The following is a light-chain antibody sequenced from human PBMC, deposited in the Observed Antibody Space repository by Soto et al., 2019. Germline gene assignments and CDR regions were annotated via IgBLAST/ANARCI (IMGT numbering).Light chain of an antibody. Sequence: EIVLTQSASAVSLSPGERATLSCRASPSVTNYLAWYQQKPGQAPRLLIFGASNRANGIPDRFSGSGSGTDFTLTISRLEPEDFAVFYCQQYGSSPLTFGGGTKVDIK. V-gene: IGKV3-20*01. J-gene: IGKJ4*01. CDR2: GAS. CDR1: PSVTNY. CDR3: QQYGSSPLT.